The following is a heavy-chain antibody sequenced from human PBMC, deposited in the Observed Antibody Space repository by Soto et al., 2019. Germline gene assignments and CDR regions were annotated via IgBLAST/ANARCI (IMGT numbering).Heavy chain of an antibody. Sequence: PGGSLRLSCAASGFTFSSYGMHWVRQAPGKGLEWVAVISYDGSNKYYADSVKGRFTISRDNSKNTLYLQMNSLRAEDTAVYYCAKWAYDFWSGYPNYYYYYGMDVWGQGTTVTASS. J-gene: IGHJ6*02. CDR2: ISYDGSNK. D-gene: IGHD3-3*01. V-gene: IGHV3-30*18. CDR3: AKWAYDFWSGYPNYYYYYGMDV. CDR1: GFTFSSYG.